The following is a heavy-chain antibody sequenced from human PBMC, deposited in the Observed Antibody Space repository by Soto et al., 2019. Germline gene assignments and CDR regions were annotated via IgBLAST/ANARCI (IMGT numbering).Heavy chain of an antibody. CDR1: GGSISSSSYY. J-gene: IGHJ4*02. V-gene: IGHV4-31*03. CDR3: ARGRTSSPTPGDY. Sequence: SETLSLTCTVSGGSISSSSYYWGWIRQPPGKGLEWIGYIYYSGSTYYNPSLKSRVTISVDTSKNQFSLKLSSVTAADTAVYYCARGRTSSPTPGDYWGQGALVTVSS. D-gene: IGHD2-2*01. CDR2: IYYSGST.